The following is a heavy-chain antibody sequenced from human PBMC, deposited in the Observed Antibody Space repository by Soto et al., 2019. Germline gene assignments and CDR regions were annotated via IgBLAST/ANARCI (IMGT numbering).Heavy chain of an antibody. CDR2: ISYDGSNK. D-gene: IGHD2-2*01. V-gene: IGHV3-30-3*01. Sequence: GGSLSLSCAASGFTFSSYAMHWVRQAPGKGLEWVAVISYDGSNKYYADSVKGRFTISRDNSKNTLYLQMNSLRAEDTAVYYCARDDTPIVVVPAAMFVYRAFQNYYYYGMDVWGQGTTVTVSS. CDR3: ARDDTPIVVVPAAMFVYRAFQNYYYYGMDV. CDR1: GFTFSSYA. J-gene: IGHJ6*02.